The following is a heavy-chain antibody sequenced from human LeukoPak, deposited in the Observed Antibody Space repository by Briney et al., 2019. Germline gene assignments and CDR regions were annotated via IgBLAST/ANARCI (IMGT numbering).Heavy chain of an antibody. CDR3: AKETECSGGTCYSYGWFDP. V-gene: IGHV4-61*01. J-gene: IGHJ5*02. CDR2: ISYSGGA. CDR1: GGSISSGLNK. Sequence: SAPLSLTCTFSGGSISSGLNKWSWIRQPPGKGLGWIWDISYSGGASYNPSLRSRVTISVDWSTNQFSLKLGSVNAADTAVYYCAKETECSGGTCYSYGWFDPWGQGTQVSVSS. D-gene: IGHD2-15*01.